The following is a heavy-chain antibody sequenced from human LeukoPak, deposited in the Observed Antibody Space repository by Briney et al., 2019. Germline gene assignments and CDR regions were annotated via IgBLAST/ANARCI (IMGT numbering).Heavy chain of an antibody. CDR2: VYYTGNS. Sequence: KPSETLSLTCTVSGGSISSSTYYWGWLRQTPGKGLEWIGSVYYTGNSYYNPSLKSRVTFSVDTSKNQFSLKLTSVTAADTSVYYCASIPMFYCRGGNCAIFNWFDPWGQGTLVTVSS. CDR1: GGSISSSTYY. J-gene: IGHJ5*02. CDR3: ASIPMFYCRGGNCAIFNWFDP. D-gene: IGHD2-15*01. V-gene: IGHV4-39*01.